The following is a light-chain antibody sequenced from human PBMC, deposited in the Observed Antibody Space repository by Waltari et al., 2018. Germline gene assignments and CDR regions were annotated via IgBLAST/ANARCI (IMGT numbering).Light chain of an antibody. CDR1: SRDVGLYTY. CDR3: SSYADRKTVA. Sequence: QTALTQPHSASATPGQSVTISCMGTSRDVGLYTYVSWYQQYPGKAPKLLIYEVNKRPSGVPDRFSGSKSGNTASLTVSGLQAEDEADYYCSSYADRKTVAFGGGTKLTVL. V-gene: IGLV2-8*01. CDR2: EVN. J-gene: IGLJ2*01.